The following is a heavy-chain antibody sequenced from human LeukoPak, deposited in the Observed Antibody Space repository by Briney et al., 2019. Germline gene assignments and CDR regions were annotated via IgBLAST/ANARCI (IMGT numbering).Heavy chain of an antibody. V-gene: IGHV3-33*06. CDR3: AKGAEGIVVVPPAPGDY. CDR2: IWFDGSNK. J-gene: IGHJ4*02. Sequence: SGGSLRLSRTASGFTFSNYVMHWVRQAPGKGLEWVAAIWFDGSNKYYVDSVEGRLTISRDNSKNTLYLQMNSLRAEDTAVYYCAKGAEGIVVVPPAPGDYWGQGTLVTVSS. D-gene: IGHD2-2*01. CDR1: GFTFSNYV.